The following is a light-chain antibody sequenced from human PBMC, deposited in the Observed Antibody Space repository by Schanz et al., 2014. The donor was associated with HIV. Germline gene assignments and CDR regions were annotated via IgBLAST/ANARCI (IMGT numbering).Light chain of an antibody. CDR1: DTDIGGHDY. CDR3: CSYAGRYTFYV. CDR2: DVT. Sequence: QSALTQPASVSGSPGQSITISCTGTDTDIGGHDYVSWYQQFPDRAPKLLIYDVTKRPSGVPARFSGSKSGNTASLTVSGLQAEDEADYYCCSYAGRYTFYVFGTGTKLTVL. V-gene: IGLV2-11*01. J-gene: IGLJ1*01.